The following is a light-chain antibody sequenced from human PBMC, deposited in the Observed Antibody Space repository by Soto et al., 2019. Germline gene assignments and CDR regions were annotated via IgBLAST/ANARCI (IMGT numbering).Light chain of an antibody. CDR1: SSDVGSYNL. Sequence: QSLLAHPASLSGSPGQSITISCTGTSSDVGSYNLVSWYQQHPGKAPKLMIYEGSKRPSGVSNRFSGSKSGNTASLTISGLQAEDEADYYCCSYAGSSTFHVVFGGGTKVTVL. J-gene: IGLJ2*01. V-gene: IGLV2-23*03. CDR2: EGS. CDR3: CSYAGSSTFHVV.